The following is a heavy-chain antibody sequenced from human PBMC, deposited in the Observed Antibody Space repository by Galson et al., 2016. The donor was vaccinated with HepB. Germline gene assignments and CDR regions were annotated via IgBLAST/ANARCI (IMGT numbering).Heavy chain of an antibody. J-gene: IGHJ6*03. V-gene: IGHV4-34*01. Sequence: SETLSLTCAVYGGSFTGYYWSWIRQPPGKGLQWIGEINHSGNTNYNPSLKSRVTISVDTSKNQFSLKLHSVTAADTAAYYCARVSWGVRGMFYMDVWGEGATVTVSS. CDR2: INHSGNT. CDR1: GGSFTGYY. D-gene: IGHD3-10*01. CDR3: ARVSWGVRGMFYMDV.